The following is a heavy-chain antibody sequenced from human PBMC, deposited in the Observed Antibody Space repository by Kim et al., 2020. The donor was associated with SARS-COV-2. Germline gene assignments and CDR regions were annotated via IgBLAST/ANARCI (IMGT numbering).Heavy chain of an antibody. CDR3: ARDPYSRTDNYYGMDV. CDR1: GFTFSSYE. V-gene: IGHV3-48*03. D-gene: IGHD6-13*01. CDR2: IRSSGSNI. Sequence: GGSLRLSCAASGFTFSSYEMNWVRQAPGKGLEWVSYIRSSGSNIYYADSVKGRFTISRDNAKNSLYLQMNSLRAEDTAVYYCARDPYSRTDNYYGMDVWGQGTTVTVSS. J-gene: IGHJ6*02.